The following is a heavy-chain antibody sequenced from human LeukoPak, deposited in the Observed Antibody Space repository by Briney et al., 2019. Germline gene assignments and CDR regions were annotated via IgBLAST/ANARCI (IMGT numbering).Heavy chain of an antibody. CDR1: GSTFSSYG. CDR2: IWYDGSNK. V-gene: IGHV3-33*01. J-gene: IGHJ4*02. Sequence: GGSLRLSCAASGSTFSSYGMHWVRQAPGKGLEWVAVIWYDGSNKYYADSVKGRFTISRDNSKNTLYLQMNSLRAEDTAVYYCVRGNDYGGPHYWGQGTLVTVSS. D-gene: IGHD4-23*01. CDR3: VRGNDYGGPHY.